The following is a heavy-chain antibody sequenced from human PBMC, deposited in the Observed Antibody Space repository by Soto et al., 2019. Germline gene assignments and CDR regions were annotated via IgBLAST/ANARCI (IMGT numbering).Heavy chain of an antibody. CDR1: RYTFTNYY. J-gene: IGHJ4*02. D-gene: IGHD3-22*01. CDR2: INPSGGST. V-gene: IGHV1-46*01. Sequence: ASVKVSCKASRYTFTNYYIHWVRQAPGQGLEWMGIINPSGGSTSYAQKLQGRVTMTRDTSTSTVYMELNSLRSEDTALYYCVREDLISMRDYYSAYWGQGTQVTVSS. CDR3: VREDLISMRDYYSAY.